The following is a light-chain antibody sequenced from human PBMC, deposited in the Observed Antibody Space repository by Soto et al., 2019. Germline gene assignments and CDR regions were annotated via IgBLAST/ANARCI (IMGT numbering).Light chain of an antibody. CDR3: QQYNNWPRRT. CDR1: QSVSSN. J-gene: IGKJ2*01. V-gene: IGKV3-15*01. Sequence: EIVMTQSPATLSVSPGERATLSCRASQSVSSNLAWYQQKPVQAPRLLIYGASTRATGIPARFSGSGSGTEFTLTISSLQSEDFAGYYCQQYNNWPRRTFGQGTKLEIK. CDR2: GAS.